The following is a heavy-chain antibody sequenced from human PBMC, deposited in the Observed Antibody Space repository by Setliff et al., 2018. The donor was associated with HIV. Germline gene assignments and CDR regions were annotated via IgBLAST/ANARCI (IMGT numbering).Heavy chain of an antibody. J-gene: IGHJ4*02. CDR3: ATGITMAPDY. V-gene: IGHV4-34*01. CDR2: INHSGST. D-gene: IGHD1-20*01. CDR1: GVSFSGYF. Sequence: PSETLSLTCAVYGVSFSGYFWSWIRQPPGKGLEWIGEINHSGSTNYNPSLKSRVSISVATSKNQFSLKLTSVTAADTAVYYCATGITMAPDYWGQGSLVTVSS.